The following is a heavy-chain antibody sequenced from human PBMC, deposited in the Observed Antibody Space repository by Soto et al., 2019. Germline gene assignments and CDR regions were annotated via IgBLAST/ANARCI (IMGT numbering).Heavy chain of an antibody. V-gene: IGHV1-69*13. Sequence: SVKVSCKASGGTFSSYAISWVRQAPGQGLEWMGGIIPIFATSNYAQKFQGRVTITADDFTNTAYMELSSLRSEDTAVYYCARDSVVATHAFDIRGQGTIVTVSS. CDR3: ARDSVVATHAFDI. CDR1: GGTFSSYA. D-gene: IGHD1-26*01. J-gene: IGHJ3*02. CDR2: IIPIFATS.